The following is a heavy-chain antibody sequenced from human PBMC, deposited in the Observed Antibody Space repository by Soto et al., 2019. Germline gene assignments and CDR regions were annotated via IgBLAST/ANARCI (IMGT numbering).Heavy chain of an antibody. CDR1: GGTFSSYA. CDR2: IIPIFGTA. CDR3: ARFYYDSSGYQYYFDY. Sequence: SVKVSCKASGGTFSSYAISWVRQAPGQGLEWMGGIIPIFGTANYAQKFQGRVTITADESTSTAYMELSSLRSEDTAVYYCARFYYDSSGYQYYFDYWGQGTLVTVSS. J-gene: IGHJ4*02. D-gene: IGHD3-22*01. V-gene: IGHV1-69*13.